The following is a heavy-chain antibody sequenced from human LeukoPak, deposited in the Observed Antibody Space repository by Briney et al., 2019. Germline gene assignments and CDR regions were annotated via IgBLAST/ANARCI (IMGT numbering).Heavy chain of an antibody. D-gene: IGHD5-18*01. CDR3: AKLSSVDTAMAPIDY. Sequence: GGSLRLSCAASGFTFSNAWMSWVRQAPGKGLEWVGRIKSKTDGGTTDYAAPVKGRFTISRDDSKNTLYLQMNSLRAEDTAVYYCAKLSSVDTAMAPIDYWGQGTLVTVSS. V-gene: IGHV3-15*01. J-gene: IGHJ4*02. CDR1: GFTFSNAW. CDR2: IKSKTDGGTT.